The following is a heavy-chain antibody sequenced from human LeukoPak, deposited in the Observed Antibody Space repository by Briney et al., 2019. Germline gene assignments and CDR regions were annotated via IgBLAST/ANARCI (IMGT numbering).Heavy chain of an antibody. CDR2: ISWNSGSI. D-gene: IGHD2-2*01. Sequence: SLRLSCAASGFTLDDHAMHWVRQATGRGLEWVSGISWNSGSIGYADSVKGRFTISRDNAKNSLYLQMNSLRAEDTALYYCAKDIGGSSYYYMDVWGKGTTVTVSS. CDR1: GFTLDDHA. CDR3: AKDIGGSSYYYMDV. J-gene: IGHJ6*03. V-gene: IGHV3-9*01.